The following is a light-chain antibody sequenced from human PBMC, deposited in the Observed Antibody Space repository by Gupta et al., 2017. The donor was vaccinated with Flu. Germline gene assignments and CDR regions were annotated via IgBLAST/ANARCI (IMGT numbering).Light chain of an antibody. CDR1: SGNIGSNY. Sequence: GNSGNIGSNYVYWCHQHPGTTPTLLIYGNNRRPSGVPDRFSGSKYGSSAALAISGLLAADEGDYDCAACDDIRSDYVFGGGTKVTVL. CDR2: GNN. CDR3: AACDDIRSDYV. V-gene: IGLV1-47*01. J-gene: IGLJ1*01.